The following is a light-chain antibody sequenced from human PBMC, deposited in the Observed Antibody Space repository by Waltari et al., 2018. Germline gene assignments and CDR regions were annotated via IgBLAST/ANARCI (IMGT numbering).Light chain of an antibody. V-gene: IGLV2-14*03. J-gene: IGLJ2*01. CDR2: DVS. CDR3: SAYTINITRI. Sequence: QSALTQPASVSGSPGQTITISCTGSNTDVGRYDSVSWYQQHPGKAPKLIIYDVSNRPSGFSNRVSGSKSGNTASLFISGLQAEDEADYYCSAYTINITRIFGGGTKLTIL. CDR1: NTDVGRYDS.